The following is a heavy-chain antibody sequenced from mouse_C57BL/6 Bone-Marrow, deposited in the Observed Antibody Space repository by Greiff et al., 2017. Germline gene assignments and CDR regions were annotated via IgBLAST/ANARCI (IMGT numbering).Heavy chain of an antibody. V-gene: IGHV1-64*01. J-gene: IGHJ3*01. CDR1: GYTFTSYW. CDR2: ISPNSGST. Sequence: VQLQQPGAELVKPGASVKLSCKASGYTFTSYWMHWVKQRPGQGLEWIGMISPNSGSTNYNEKFKSKATLTVDKSSSTPYMQLSSLTSEDSAVYYCASRLRQLAYWGQGTLVTVSA. CDR3: ASRLRQLAY. D-gene: IGHD3-2*02.